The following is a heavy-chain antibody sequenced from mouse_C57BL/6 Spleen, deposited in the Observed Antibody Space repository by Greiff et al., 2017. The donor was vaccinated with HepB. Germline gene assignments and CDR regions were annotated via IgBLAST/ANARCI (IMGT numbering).Heavy chain of an antibody. J-gene: IGHJ3*01. Sequence: VQLQQSGAELVKPGASVKLSCKASGYTFTSYWMHWVKQRPGQGLEWIGMIHPNSGSTNYNEKFKSKATLTVDKSSSTAYMQLSSLTSEDSAVYYCARGQDYYGSSFWFAYWGQGTLVTVSA. V-gene: IGHV1-64*01. CDR2: IHPNSGST. CDR3: ARGQDYYGSSFWFAY. D-gene: IGHD1-1*01. CDR1: GYTFTSYW.